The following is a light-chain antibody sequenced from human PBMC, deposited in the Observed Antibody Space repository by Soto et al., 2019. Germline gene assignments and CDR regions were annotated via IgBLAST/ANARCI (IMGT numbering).Light chain of an antibody. CDR3: ETWDSNTHTV. J-gene: IGLJ3*02. Sequence: QPVLTQSSPASASLGSSVKLTCTLSSGHSSYIIAWHQQQPGKAPRYLMKLEGSGSYNKGSGVPDRFSGSSSGADRYLTISNLQFEDEADYYCETWDSNTHTVFGGGTKLTVL. V-gene: IGLV4-60*02. CDR2: LEGSGSY. CDR1: SGHSSYI.